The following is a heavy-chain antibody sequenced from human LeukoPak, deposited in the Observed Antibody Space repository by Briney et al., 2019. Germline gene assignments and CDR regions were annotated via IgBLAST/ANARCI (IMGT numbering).Heavy chain of an antibody. CDR1: GYTCTGYY. J-gene: IGHJ4*02. D-gene: IGHD2-2*01. CDR3: ARGNRYCSSTSCLLFDY. CDR2: INPNSGGT. Sequence: ASVKVSCKASGYTCTGYYMHWVRQAPGQGLEWMGWINPNSGGTNYAQKFQGGVSMTRDTSISTAYMELSRLRSDDTAVYYCARGNRYCSSTSCLLFDYWGQGTLVTVSS. V-gene: IGHV1-2*02.